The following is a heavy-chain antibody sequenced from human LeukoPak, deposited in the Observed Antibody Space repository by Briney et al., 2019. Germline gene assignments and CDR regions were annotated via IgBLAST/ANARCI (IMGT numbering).Heavy chain of an antibody. CDR3: AKKEGSGYSSGWCPWFDP. CDR1: GFTFSSYG. V-gene: IGHV3-30*18. CDR2: ISYDGSNK. D-gene: IGHD6-19*01. J-gene: IGHJ5*02. Sequence: GGSLRLSCAASGFTFSSYGMHWVRQAPGKGLEWVAVISYDGSNKYYGDSVKGRFTISRDNSKNTLYLQMNSLRAEDTAVYYCAKKEGSGYSSGWCPWFDPWGQGTLVTVSS.